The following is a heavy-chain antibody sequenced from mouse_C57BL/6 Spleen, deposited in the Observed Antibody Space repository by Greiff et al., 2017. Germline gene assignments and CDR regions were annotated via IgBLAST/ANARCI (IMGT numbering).Heavy chain of an antibody. Sequence: LQQSGASVKISCKASGYAFSSYWMNWVKQRPGKGLEWIGQIYPGDGDTNYNGKFKGKATLTADKSSSTAYMQLSSLTSEDSAVYFCARRPNYAMDYWGQGTSVTVSS. CDR1: GYAFSSYW. CDR3: ARRPNYAMDY. J-gene: IGHJ4*01. CDR2: IYPGDGDT. V-gene: IGHV1-80*01.